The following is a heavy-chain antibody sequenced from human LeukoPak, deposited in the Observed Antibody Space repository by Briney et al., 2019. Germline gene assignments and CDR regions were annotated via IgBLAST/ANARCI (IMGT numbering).Heavy chain of an antibody. V-gene: IGHV3-30*18. CDR3: AKDRYSYAFEYSDS. Sequence: GGSLRLSCAASGFTFSSYSMHWVRQAPGKGLDWVAVISNDGSKKYYADSVKGRFTISRDNSRNTLSLQVSSLRTEDTAVYYCAKDRYSYAFEYSDSWGQGTLVTVSS. J-gene: IGHJ4*02. CDR1: GFTFSSYS. CDR2: ISNDGSKK. D-gene: IGHD5-18*01.